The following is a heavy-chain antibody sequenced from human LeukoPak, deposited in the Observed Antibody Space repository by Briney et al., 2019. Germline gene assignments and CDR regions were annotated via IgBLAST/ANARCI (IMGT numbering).Heavy chain of an antibody. J-gene: IGHJ5*02. V-gene: IGHV4-59*01. CDR2: IYYSGST. D-gene: IGHD4-11*01. Sequence: PSETPSLTCTVSGGSISSYYWSWIRQPPGKGLEWIGYIYYSGSTNYNPSLKSRVTISVDTSKNQFSLKLSSVTAADTAVYYCARLLSNYEEGFDPWGQGTLVTVSS. CDR1: GGSISSYY. CDR3: ARLLSNYEEGFDP.